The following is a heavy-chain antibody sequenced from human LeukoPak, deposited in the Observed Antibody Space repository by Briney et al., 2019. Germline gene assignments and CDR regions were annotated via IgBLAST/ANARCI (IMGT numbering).Heavy chain of an antibody. V-gene: IGHV3-33*08. CDR2: IWYDGSNK. CDR1: GVTFRAYG. Sequence: GRSLRLSCAASGVTFRAYGMYWVRQAPGKGLEWVAVIWYDGSNKYYADSVKGRFTISRDNSKNTLYLQMNILRAEDTAVYYRARANYYYYMDVWGKGTTVTVSS. CDR3: ARANYYYYMDV. J-gene: IGHJ6*03.